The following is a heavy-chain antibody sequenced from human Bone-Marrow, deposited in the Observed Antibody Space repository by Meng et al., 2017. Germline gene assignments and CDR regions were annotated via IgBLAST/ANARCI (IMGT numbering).Heavy chain of an antibody. J-gene: IGHJ1*01. D-gene: IGHD6-13*01. V-gene: IGHV4-31*03. Sequence: HRQGSGPGLAKPSQTLSLTCTVSGGSISSGGYYWSWIRQHPGKGLEWIGYIYYSGSTYYNPSLKSRVTISVDTSKNQFSLKLSSVTAADTAVYYCARGPLSAAGTMGYFQHWGQGTLVTVSS. CDR2: IYYSGST. CDR1: GGSISSGGYY. CDR3: ARGPLSAAGTMGYFQH.